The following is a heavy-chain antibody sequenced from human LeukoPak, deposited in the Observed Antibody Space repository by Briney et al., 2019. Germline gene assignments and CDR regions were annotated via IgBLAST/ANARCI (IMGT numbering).Heavy chain of an antibody. J-gene: IGHJ3*02. CDR2: IYPRDSDT. CDR3: ARKFCSSTTCYVAFDM. Sequence: GESLKISCKGSGYTFTNYWIGWVRQMPGKGLEHMGIIYPRDSDTRYSPSFEGQVTISADKSISTAYLQWSSLKASDTAMYFCARKFCSSTTCYVAFDMWGQGTMVTVSS. CDR1: GYTFTNYW. D-gene: IGHD2-2*01. V-gene: IGHV5-51*01.